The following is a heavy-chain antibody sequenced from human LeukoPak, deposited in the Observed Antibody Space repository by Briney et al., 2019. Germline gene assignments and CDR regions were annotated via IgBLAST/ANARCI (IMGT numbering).Heavy chain of an antibody. V-gene: IGHV3-11*05. CDR3: ARALAVAGIDY. Sequence: GGSLRLSCAGSGFTFSTYELIWVRQAPGKGLEWVSYISSSSSYTNYADSVKGRFTISRDNAKNSLYLQMNSLRAEDTAVYYCARALAVAGIDYWGQGTLVTVSS. CDR2: ISSSSSYT. J-gene: IGHJ4*02. D-gene: IGHD6-19*01. CDR1: GFTFSTYE.